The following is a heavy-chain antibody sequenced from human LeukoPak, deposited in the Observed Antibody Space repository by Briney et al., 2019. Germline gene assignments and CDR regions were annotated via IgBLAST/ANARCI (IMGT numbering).Heavy chain of an antibody. CDR1: GYTFTSYD. V-gene: IGHV1-18*01. Sequence: ASVKVSFKASGYTFTSYDINWVRQATGQGLEWMGWISAYNGNTNYAQKLQGRVTMTTDTSTSTAYMELRSLRSDDTAVYYCARLWFGESSFRFDPWGQGTLVTVSS. J-gene: IGHJ5*02. CDR2: ISAYNGNT. D-gene: IGHD3-10*01. CDR3: ARLWFGESSFRFDP.